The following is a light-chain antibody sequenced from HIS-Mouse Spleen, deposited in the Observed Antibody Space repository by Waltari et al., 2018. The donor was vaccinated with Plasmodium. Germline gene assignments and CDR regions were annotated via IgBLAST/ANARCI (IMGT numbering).Light chain of an antibody. V-gene: IGKV3-11*01. CDR1: QSVSSY. Sequence: EIVLTQSPATLSLSPGERATLSCRASQSVSSYLAWYQQKPGQAPRLLIYDASNRATGTPARFSGSGSRTYFTLIISSLEPDNFAVYYCQQRSNWPLYTFGQGTKLEIK. J-gene: IGKJ2*01. CDR2: DAS. CDR3: QQRSNWPLYT.